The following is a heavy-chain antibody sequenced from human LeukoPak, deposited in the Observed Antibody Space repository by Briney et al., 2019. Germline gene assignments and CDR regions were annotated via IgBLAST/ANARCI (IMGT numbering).Heavy chain of an antibody. D-gene: IGHD2-21*02. CDR2: INPNNGVT. Sequence: ASVTVSCKTSGFPFNGYYIHWVRQAPGQGLEWMGWINPNNGVTNYAQKFQGRFTMTRDTPISTTSMELNRLRSDDTAFYYCARDGHFCGGDCLDAFDIWGQGTMVSVSS. V-gene: IGHV1-2*02. J-gene: IGHJ3*02. CDR3: ARDGHFCGGDCLDAFDI. CDR1: GFPFNGYY.